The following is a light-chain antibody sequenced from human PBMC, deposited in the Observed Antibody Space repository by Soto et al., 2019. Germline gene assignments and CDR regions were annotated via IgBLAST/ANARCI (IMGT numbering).Light chain of an antibody. CDR3: RSYTSSTHYG. J-gene: IGLJ1*01. V-gene: IGLV2-14*01. Sequence: QSVLTQPASVSGSPGQSLTISCTGTSIDIAPYNYVSWYQQHPGKAPKLIIYEVSYRPSGISNRFSGSKSGNTASLTISGLKAEDEDDYYCRSYTSSTHYGFGNGNKVTAL. CDR2: EVS. CDR1: SIDIAPYNY.